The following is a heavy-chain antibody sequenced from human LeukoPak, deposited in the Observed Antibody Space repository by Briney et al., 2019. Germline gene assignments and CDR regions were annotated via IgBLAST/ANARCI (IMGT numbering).Heavy chain of an antibody. J-gene: IGHJ4*02. CDR1: GGSISSYY. V-gene: IGHV4-34*01. CDR3: ARHPGGGSSWKYYFDY. CDR2: INHSGST. D-gene: IGHD6-13*01. Sequence: SETLSLTCTVSGGSISSYYWSWIRQPPGKGLEWIGEINHSGSTNYNPSLKSRVTISVDTSKNQFSLKLSSVTAADTAVYYCARHPGGGSSWKYYFDYWGQGTLVTVSS.